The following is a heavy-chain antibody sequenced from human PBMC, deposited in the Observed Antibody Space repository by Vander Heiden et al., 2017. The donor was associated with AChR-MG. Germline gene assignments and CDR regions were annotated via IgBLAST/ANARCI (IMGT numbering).Heavy chain of an antibody. CDR1: GGSISSSGYY. Sequence: QLQLQESGPGLVKPSETLSLTCTVSGGSISSSGYYWGWIRQPPGKGLEWIGSIYYSGNTYYNPSLKSRVTISVDTSKNQFSLKLSSVTAADTAVYYCARASYDFWSGYAYFDYWGQGTLVTVSS. D-gene: IGHD3-3*01. CDR2: IYYSGNT. V-gene: IGHV4-39*01. J-gene: IGHJ4*02. CDR3: ARASYDFWSGYAYFDY.